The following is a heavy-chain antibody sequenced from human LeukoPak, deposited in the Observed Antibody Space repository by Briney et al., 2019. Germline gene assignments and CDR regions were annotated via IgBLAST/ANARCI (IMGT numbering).Heavy chain of an antibody. CDR1: GFTFSSYW. D-gene: IGHD3-10*01. Sequence: GGSLRLSCAASGFTFSSYWMTWVRQAPGKGLEWVANIKKDGSEKFYVDSVKGRFTISRDNPKNSLYLQMNSLGAEDTAVYYCARVGDYYGSIGSDYWGQGTLVTVSS. CDR2: IKKDGSEK. CDR3: ARVGDYYGSIGSDY. J-gene: IGHJ4*02. V-gene: IGHV3-7*01.